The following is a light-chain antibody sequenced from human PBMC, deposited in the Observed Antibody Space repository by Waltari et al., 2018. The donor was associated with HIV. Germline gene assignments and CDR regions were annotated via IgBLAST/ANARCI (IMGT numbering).Light chain of an antibody. CDR3: GTWDSSLSAL. Sequence: QSVLTQPPSVSAAPGQKVTISCSGSSSNIGNNYVSWYQQLPGTAPKLLIYDINKRPSGIPDLFSGSKSGTSATLCITGLQTGDEADYYCGTWDSSLSALFGGGTKLTVL. V-gene: IGLV1-51*01. J-gene: IGLJ2*01. CDR1: SSNIGNNY. CDR2: DIN.